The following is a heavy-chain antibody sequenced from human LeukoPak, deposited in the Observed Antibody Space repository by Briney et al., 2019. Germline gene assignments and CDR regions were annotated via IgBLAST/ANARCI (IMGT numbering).Heavy chain of an antibody. CDR2: ISYDGSNK. V-gene: IGHV3-30-3*01. CDR1: GFTFSSYA. D-gene: IGHD4-17*01. CDR3: ARETGSAVGSTDFDY. Sequence: GSLRLSCAASGFTFSSYAMHWVRQAPGKGLEWVAVISYDGSNKYYADSVKGRFSISRDNSRNTQNLQMSSLRVEDTAVYYCARETGSAVGSTDFDYWGQGTLVTVSS. J-gene: IGHJ4*02.